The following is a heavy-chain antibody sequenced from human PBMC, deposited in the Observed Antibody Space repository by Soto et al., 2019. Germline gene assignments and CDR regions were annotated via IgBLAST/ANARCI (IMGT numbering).Heavy chain of an antibody. V-gene: IGHV4-59*01. CDR1: GGSIISYY. CDR3: ARLYSGYDFGDYNYYGMDV. J-gene: IGHJ6*02. CDR2: VYYSGST. D-gene: IGHD5-12*01. Sequence: SETLSLTCTVSGGSIISYYWTWIRQPPVKGLEWIGFVYYSGSTNYNPSLKSRVTISVDTSKNQFSLKVSSVTAADTALYYCARLYSGYDFGDYNYYGMDVWGQGTTVT.